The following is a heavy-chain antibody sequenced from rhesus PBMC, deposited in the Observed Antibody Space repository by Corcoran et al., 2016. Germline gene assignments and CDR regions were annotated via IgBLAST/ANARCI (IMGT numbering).Heavy chain of an antibody. V-gene: IGHV4-65*02. CDR2: AGGSLVGM. Sequence: QVQLQESGPGLVKPSETLSLTCTVSGDSLNTYNWWTWIRQAPGKEPEWIGNAGGSLVGMYYNPSLQRRVTISKDTSNNHFSLNLRSVTAADTAVYFCARHPFPYGAMDVWGRGILVTVSS. D-gene: IGHD3-9*01. J-gene: IGHJ5-2*02. CDR3: ARHPFPYGAMDV. CDR1: GDSLNTYNW.